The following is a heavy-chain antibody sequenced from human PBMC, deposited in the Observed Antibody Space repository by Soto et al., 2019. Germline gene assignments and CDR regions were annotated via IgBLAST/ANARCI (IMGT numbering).Heavy chain of an antibody. CDR3: GRGFYGSGGPDV. D-gene: IGHD3-10*01. CDR2: INARGDDT. J-gene: IGHJ4*02. V-gene: IGHV3-23*01. Sequence: GGSLRLSCAASGFSFNDYTMTWVRQAPGKGLEWVSSINARGDDTYYMESVKGRFTISRDNSKNTLYLHMSSLTAADTAIYYCGRGFYGSGGPDVWGPGTLVTVSS. CDR1: GFSFNDYT.